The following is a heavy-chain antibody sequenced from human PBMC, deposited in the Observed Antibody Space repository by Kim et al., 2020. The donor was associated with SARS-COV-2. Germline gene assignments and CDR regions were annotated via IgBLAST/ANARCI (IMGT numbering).Heavy chain of an antibody. J-gene: IGHJ4*02. V-gene: IGHV4-59*01. CDR3: ARALGADEYYFDY. CDR1: GGSISSYY. D-gene: IGHD1-26*01. Sequence: SETLSLTCTVSGGSISSYYWSWIRQPPGKGLEWIGYIYYSGSTNYNPSLKSRVTISVDTSKNQFSLKLSSVTAADTAVYYCARALGADEYYFDYWGQGTLVTVSS. CDR2: IYYSGST.